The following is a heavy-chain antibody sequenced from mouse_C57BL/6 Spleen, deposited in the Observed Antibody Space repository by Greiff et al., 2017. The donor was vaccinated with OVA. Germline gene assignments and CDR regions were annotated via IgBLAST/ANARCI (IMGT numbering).Heavy chain of an antibody. Sequence: QVQLQQPGAELVKPGASVKMSCKASGYTFTSYWITWVKQRPGQGLEWIGDIYPGSGSTNYNEKFKSKATLTVDTSSSTAYMQLSSLTSEDSAVYYCAREGIYYGNHYAMDYWGQGTSVTVSS. CDR3: AREGIYYGNHYAMDY. D-gene: IGHD2-1*01. V-gene: IGHV1-55*01. J-gene: IGHJ4*01. CDR1: GYTFTSYW. CDR2: IYPGSGST.